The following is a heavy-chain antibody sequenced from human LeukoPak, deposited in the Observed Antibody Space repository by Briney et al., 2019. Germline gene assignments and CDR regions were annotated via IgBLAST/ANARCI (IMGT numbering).Heavy chain of an antibody. Sequence: GESLKISCKGSGYIFTDYWIGWVRQMPGKGLEWMGIIYPADSDIRYSPSFQGQVTISADKSISTAYLQWSSLKASDTAMYYCTRGRPIDYWGQGTLVTVSS. J-gene: IGHJ4*02. CDR2: IYPADSDI. V-gene: IGHV5-51*01. CDR3: TRGRPIDY. CDR1: GYIFTDYW.